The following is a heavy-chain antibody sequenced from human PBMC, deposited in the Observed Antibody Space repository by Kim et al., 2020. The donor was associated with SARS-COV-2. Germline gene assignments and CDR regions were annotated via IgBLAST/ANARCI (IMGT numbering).Heavy chain of an antibody. J-gene: IGHJ5*02. CDR1: GFTFSSYA. V-gene: IGHV3-30*04. D-gene: IGHD3-10*01. Sequence: GGSLRLSCAASGFTFSSYAMHWVRQAPGKGLEWVAVISYDGSNKYYADSVKGRFTISRDNTKNTLYLQMNSLRAEDTAVYYCARDPASTMVRGVNWFDHWGQGTSVSVPS. CDR2: ISYDGSNK. CDR3: ARDPASTMVRGVNWFDH.